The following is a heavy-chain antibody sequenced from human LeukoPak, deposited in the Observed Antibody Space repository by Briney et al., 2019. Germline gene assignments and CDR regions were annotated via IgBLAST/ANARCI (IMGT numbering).Heavy chain of an antibody. J-gene: IGHJ6*03. CDR1: GDSLISGAHY. V-gene: IGHV4-30-4*08. CDR3: ARYYDTLSYMDV. Sequence: TSQTLSLTCIVSGDSLISGAHYWSWIRQAPGRGLEWLGYIFYSGRTYYNPSVKSRLDISINTSENQFSVKLSSVTAADTAVYYCARYYDTLSYMDVWSKGTTVTVSS. CDR2: IFYSGRT. D-gene: IGHD3-9*01.